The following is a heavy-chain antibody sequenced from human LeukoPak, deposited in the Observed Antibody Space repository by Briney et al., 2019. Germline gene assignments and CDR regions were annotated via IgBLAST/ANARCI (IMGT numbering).Heavy chain of an antibody. CDR3: ARHGTFSSSSKDAFDI. Sequence: SETLSLTCTVSGYSISSGYFWGWIRQPPGKGMECIGTIYHSGSTYYNPSLKSRVTISVDTSKNQFSLKLNSVTAADTAVYYCARHGTFSSSSKDAFDIWGQGTMVTVSS. D-gene: IGHD6-13*01. CDR2: IYHSGST. CDR1: GYSISSGYF. J-gene: IGHJ3*02. V-gene: IGHV4-38-2*02.